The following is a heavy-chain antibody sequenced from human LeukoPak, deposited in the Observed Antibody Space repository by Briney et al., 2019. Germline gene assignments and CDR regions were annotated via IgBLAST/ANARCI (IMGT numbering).Heavy chain of an antibody. D-gene: IGHD3-16*01. J-gene: IGHJ4*02. CDR2: ISGSGGST. CDR3: AKDPRLRLGGREQGGYYFDY. V-gene: IGHV3-23*01. CDR1: GFTFSSYA. Sequence: GGSLRLSCAAPGFTFSSYAMSWVRQAPGKGLEWVSAISGSGGSTYYADSVKGRFTISRDNSKNTLYLQMNSLRAEDTAVYYCAKDPRLRLGGREQGGYYFDYWGQGTLVTVSS.